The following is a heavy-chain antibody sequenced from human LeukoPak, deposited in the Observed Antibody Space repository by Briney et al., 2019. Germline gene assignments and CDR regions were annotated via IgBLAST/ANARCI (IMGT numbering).Heavy chain of an antibody. D-gene: IGHD6-25*01. V-gene: IGHV1-69*13. Sequence: SVKVSCKASGGTFSSYAISWVRQAPGQGLEWMGGIIPIFGIPDSAQKFQGRLTITADESTTTAYMELSSLRSDDTAIYYCGLSGNYYYYYMDVWGKGTTVTISS. CDR3: GLSGNYYYYYMDV. CDR1: GGTFSSYA. CDR2: IIPIFGIP. J-gene: IGHJ6*03.